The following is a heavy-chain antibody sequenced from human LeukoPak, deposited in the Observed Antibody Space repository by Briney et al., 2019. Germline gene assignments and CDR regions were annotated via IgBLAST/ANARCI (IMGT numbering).Heavy chain of an antibody. V-gene: IGHV4-61*08. J-gene: IGHJ3*02. Sequence: SETLSLTCTVSGGSISSGGYYWSWIRQPPGKGLEWIGYIYYSGSTNYNPSLKSRVTISVDTSRNQFSLKLSSVTAADTAVYYCARPTEYANAFDIWGQGTMVTVSS. D-gene: IGHD2-2*01. CDR3: ARPTEYANAFDI. CDR1: GGSISSGGYY. CDR2: IYYSGST.